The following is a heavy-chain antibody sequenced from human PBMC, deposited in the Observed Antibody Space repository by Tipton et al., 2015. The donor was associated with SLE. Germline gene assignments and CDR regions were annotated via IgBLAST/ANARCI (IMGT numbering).Heavy chain of an antibody. Sequence: SLRLSCAASGFTFSSYSMNWVRQAPGKGLEWVSSISSSSSYIYYADSVKGRFTISRDNAKNSLYLQMNSLRAEDTAVYYCARVGRSFNVDTARVGRYYYYYGMDVWGQGPTVTVSS. CDR2: ISSSSSYI. CDR3: ARVGRSFNVDTARVGRYYYYYGMDV. CDR1: GFTFSSYS. D-gene: IGHD5-18*01. J-gene: IGHJ6*02. V-gene: IGHV3-21*01.